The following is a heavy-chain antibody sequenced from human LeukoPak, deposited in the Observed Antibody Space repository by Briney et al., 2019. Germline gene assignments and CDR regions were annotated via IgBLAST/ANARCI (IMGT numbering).Heavy chain of an antibody. CDR1: GFTFSSYS. CDR3: AKASAMIVVVSKHFDY. J-gene: IGHJ4*02. D-gene: IGHD3-22*01. V-gene: IGHV3-21*04. CDR2: ISSSSSYI. Sequence: GGSLRLSCAASGFTFSSYSMNWVRQAPGKGLELVSSISSSSSYIYYADSVKGRFTISRDNAKNSLYLQTNSLRAEDTAVYYCAKASAMIVVVSKHFDYWSQGTLVTVSS.